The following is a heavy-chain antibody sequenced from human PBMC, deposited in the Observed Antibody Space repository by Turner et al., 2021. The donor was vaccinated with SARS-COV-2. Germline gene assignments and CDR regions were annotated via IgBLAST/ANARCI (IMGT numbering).Heavy chain of an antibody. CDR1: GFTFSSYS. D-gene: IGHD3-22*01. Sequence: EVQLVESGGGLVKPGGSLRLSCAASGFTFSSYSMNWVRQAPGKGLEWVSSISSSSSYIYYADSVKGRFTISRVNAKNSLYLQMNSLRAEDTAVYYCARWDNYYDSSGYYPDAFDIWGQGTMVTVSS. CDR3: ARWDNYYDSSGYYPDAFDI. J-gene: IGHJ3*02. V-gene: IGHV3-21*01. CDR2: ISSSSSYI.